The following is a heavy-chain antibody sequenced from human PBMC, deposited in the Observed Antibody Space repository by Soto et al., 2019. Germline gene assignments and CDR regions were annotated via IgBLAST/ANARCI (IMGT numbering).Heavy chain of an antibody. D-gene: IGHD3-10*01. J-gene: IGHJ2*01. CDR3: ARPTQPITMVRGANWYFDL. V-gene: IGHV5-51*01. CDR2: IYPGDSDT. CDR1: GYSFTSYW. Sequence: PGESLKISCKGSGYSFTSYWIGWVRQMPGKGLEWMGIIYPGDSDTRYSPSFQGQVTISADKSISTAYLQWSSLKASDTAMYYCARPTQPITMVRGANWYFDLWGRGTLVTVSS.